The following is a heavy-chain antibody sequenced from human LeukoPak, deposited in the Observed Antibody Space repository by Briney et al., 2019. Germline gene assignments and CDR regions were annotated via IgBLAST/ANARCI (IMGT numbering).Heavy chain of an antibody. D-gene: IGHD3-22*01. J-gene: IGHJ4*02. CDR3: AKENDSSGYYAYYFDY. CDR1: GFTFSSYA. Sequence: PGGSLRLSCAASGFTFSSYAMSWVRQAPGKGLEWVSAISGSGGSTYCADSVKGRFTISRDNSKNTLYLQMNSLRAEDTAVYYCAKENDSSGYYAYYFDYWGQGTLVTVSS. V-gene: IGHV3-23*01. CDR2: ISGSGGST.